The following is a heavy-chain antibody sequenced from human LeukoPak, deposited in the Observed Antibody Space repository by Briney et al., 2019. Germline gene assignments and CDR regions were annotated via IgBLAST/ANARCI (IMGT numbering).Heavy chain of an antibody. J-gene: IGHJ4*02. CDR1: TGSIRGDGYY. D-gene: IGHD3-9*01. CDR2: INSNGET. Sequence: SETLSLTCTVSTGSIRGDGYYWSWIRQHPGKGLEWLGHINSNGETHYNPSLESRLTISVDTSKSQFSLELSSATAADTAVYYCARADLAGYQEDFDFWGQGALVTVSS. CDR3: ARADLAGYQEDFDF. V-gene: IGHV4-31*03.